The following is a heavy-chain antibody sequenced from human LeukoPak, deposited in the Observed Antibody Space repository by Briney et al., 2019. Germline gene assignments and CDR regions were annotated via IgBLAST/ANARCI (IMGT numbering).Heavy chain of an antibody. CDR2: ISASGGST. D-gene: IGHD2-2*01. J-gene: IGHJ6*03. CDR3: AKAIRTSCYGCNMDV. Sequence: GGSLRLSCAASGFTFSSYAMNWVRQAPGKGLEWVSTISASGGSTYHAVSVKGRFTISRDNSKNTLYLQMNTLRAEDTAVYYCAKAIRTSCYGCNMDVWGEGTTVTVPS. CDR1: GFTFSSYA. V-gene: IGHV3-23*01.